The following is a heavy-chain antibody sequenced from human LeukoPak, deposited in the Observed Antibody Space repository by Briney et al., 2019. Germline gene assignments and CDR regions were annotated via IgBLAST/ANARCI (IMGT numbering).Heavy chain of an antibody. D-gene: IGHD2/OR15-2a*01. CDR1: GYTSTGYY. CDR3: ARGEYPGDYFDY. CDR2: INPNSGGT. Sequence: ASVKVSCKASGYTSTGYYMHWVRQAPGQGLEWMGWINPNSGGTNYAQKFQGRVTMTRDTSISTAYMELSRLRSDDTAVYYCARGEYPGDYFDYWDQGTLVTVSS. J-gene: IGHJ4*02. V-gene: IGHV1-2*02.